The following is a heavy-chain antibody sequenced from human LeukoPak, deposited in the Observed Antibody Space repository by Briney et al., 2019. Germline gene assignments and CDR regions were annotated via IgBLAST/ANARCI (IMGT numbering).Heavy chain of an antibody. D-gene: IGHD2-21*02. CDR2: INPNSGGT. Sequence: ASVKVSCQASGNTFTGYFMHWVRQAPGQGLEWMGRINPNSGGTNYAQKFQGRVTMTRDTSINTAYMHLTRLTSDDTAVYYCATEKVVTSTYHWLDPWGQGTLVTVSS. V-gene: IGHV1-2*06. J-gene: IGHJ5*02. CDR3: ATEKVVTSTYHWLDP. CDR1: GNTFTGYF.